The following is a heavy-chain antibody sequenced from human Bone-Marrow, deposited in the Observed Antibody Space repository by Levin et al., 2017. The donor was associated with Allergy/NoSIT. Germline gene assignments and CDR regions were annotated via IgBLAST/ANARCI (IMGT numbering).Heavy chain of an antibody. J-gene: IGHJ5*02. CDR2: ISPYSGNT. V-gene: IGHV1-18*01. CDR1: GYTFTSSG. CDR3: ARVLLHASYFYLRFFQS. Sequence: ASVKVSCKASGYTFTSSGISWVRQAPGQGLEWMGWISPYSGNTNYAQKLQGRVTMTTDTSTSTAYMELRSLRSDDTAVYYCARVLLHASYFYLRFFQSWGQGTLVTVSS. D-gene: IGHD3-16*01.